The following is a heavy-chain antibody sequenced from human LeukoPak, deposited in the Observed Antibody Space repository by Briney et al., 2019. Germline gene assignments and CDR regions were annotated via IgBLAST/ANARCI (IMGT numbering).Heavy chain of an antibody. D-gene: IGHD3-3*01. CDR2: MSSSSSNI. Sequence: GGSLRLSCATSGFTFSIYSMNWVRQAPGEGLEWVSYMSSSSSNIYYADSVKGRFTIARDNAKNSLYLQMNSLRAEDTAVYYCARDNRLEWLWAYMDVWGKGTTVTVSS. V-gene: IGHV3-48*04. CDR1: GFTFSIYS. J-gene: IGHJ6*03. CDR3: ARDNRLEWLWAYMDV.